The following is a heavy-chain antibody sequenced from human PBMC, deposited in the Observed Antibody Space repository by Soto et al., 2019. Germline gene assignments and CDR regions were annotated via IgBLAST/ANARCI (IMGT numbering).Heavy chain of an antibody. V-gene: IGHV4-31*03. J-gene: IGHJ4*02. D-gene: IGHD1-26*01. Sequence: QVQLQESGPGLVKPSQTLSLTCSVSGASVSSGGHYWSWIRQLPGKGLEWIGYIYNGGSTYYKPFPKQRSHLIIDTSNNQFSLRLSSVTAADTAMYYCAREKSLGANYFDSWGQGTQVTVSS. CDR3: AREKSLGANYFDS. CDR2: IYNGGST. CDR1: GASVSSGGHY.